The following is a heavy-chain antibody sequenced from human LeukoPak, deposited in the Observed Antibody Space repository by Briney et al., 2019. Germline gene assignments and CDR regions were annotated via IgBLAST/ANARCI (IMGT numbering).Heavy chain of an antibody. J-gene: IGHJ4*02. CDR2: IRGDNGNT. CDR1: GYTFSSYG. D-gene: IGHD3-9*01. CDR3: ARVDLLTGYYFFDY. V-gene: IGHV1-18*01. Sequence: SVKVSCKASGYTFSSYGISWVRQAPGQGLEWVGWIRGDNGNTNYAQNFQGRVTMTTDTSTSTAYMELRSLGSDETAVYYCARVDLLTGYYFFDYWGQGTLVTVSS.